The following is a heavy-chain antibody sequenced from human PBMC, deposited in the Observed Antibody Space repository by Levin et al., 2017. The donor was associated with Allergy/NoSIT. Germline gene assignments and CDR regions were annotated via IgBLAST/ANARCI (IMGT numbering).Heavy chain of an antibody. CDR3: ASGWRVAPESY. Sequence: GGSLRLSCEVSGITFNTYWMHWVRQAPGKGLVWVSRINSDGVSISYADSVKDRFTISRDNAKNTLYLQMNSLRAEDTAVYYCASGWRVAPESYWGQGTLVTVSS. CDR2: INSDGVSI. D-gene: IGHD1-14*01. V-gene: IGHV3-74*01. J-gene: IGHJ4*02. CDR1: GITFNTYW.